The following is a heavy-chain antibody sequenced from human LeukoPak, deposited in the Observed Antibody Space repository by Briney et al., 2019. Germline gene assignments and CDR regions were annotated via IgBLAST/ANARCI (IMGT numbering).Heavy chain of an antibody. D-gene: IGHD2-2*02. Sequence: SGGSLRLSCAASGFTFSSYAMSWVRQTPGKGLGWVSVISNSGGNTYYADSVKGRFTISRDNSKNTLYLQMNSLRAEDTAVYYCAKLGSTSCYTVADYWGQGTLVTVSS. V-gene: IGHV3-23*01. CDR1: GFTFSSYA. CDR2: ISNSGGNT. CDR3: AKLGSTSCYTVADY. J-gene: IGHJ4*02.